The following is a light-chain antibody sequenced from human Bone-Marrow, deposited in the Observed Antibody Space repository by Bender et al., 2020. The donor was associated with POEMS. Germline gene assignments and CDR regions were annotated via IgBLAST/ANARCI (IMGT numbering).Light chain of an antibody. CDR2: EIT. J-gene: IGLJ3*02. CDR1: SSDVGGYDY. CDR3: SSYTGANNLL. Sequence: QSALTQPASVSGSPGQSITISCTGTSSDVGGYDYVSWYQQHPGKAPKLIIYEITKRPSGVPDRFSGSKSDNTASLTVSGLQAEDEADYYCSSYTGANNLLFGGGTKLTVL. V-gene: IGLV2-8*01.